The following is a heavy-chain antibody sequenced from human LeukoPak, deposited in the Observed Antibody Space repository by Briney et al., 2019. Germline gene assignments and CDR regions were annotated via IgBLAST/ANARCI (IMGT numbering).Heavy chain of an antibody. CDR3: ARIRDGYNSYFFYGMDV. CDR2: IIALFGTA. J-gene: IGHJ6*02. CDR1: GGTFSSYA. V-gene: IGHV1-69*13. Sequence: SVKVSCKASGGTFSSYAIGWVRQAPGQGLEWMGGIIALFGTANYAQKFQGRLTITADESTSTAYMELSSLRSEDTAVYYCARIRDGYNSYFFYGMDVWGQGTTVTVSS. D-gene: IGHD5-24*01.